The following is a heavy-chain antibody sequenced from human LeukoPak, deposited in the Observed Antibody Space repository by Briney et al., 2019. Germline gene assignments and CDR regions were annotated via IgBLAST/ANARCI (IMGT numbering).Heavy chain of an antibody. J-gene: IGHJ5*02. CDR2: IKPDGSEK. CDR3: PRSLHH. Sequence: GGSLSLSCAASGFTFSNSWMDWVRQTPGKGLEWVANIKPDGSEKYFVDSVKGRFTISRDNANKSLYLQMNSLRVEDTAVYYCPRSLHHWGQGILVTVSS. V-gene: IGHV3-7*05. CDR1: GFTFSNSW.